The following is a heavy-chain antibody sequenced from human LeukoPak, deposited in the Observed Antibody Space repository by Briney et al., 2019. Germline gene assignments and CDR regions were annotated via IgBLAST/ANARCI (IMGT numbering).Heavy chain of an antibody. CDR1: GGTFSSYA. Sequence: ASVKVSCKASGGTFSSYAISWVRQAPGQGLEWMGRIIPILGIANYAQKLQGRVTMTTDTSTSTAYMELRSLRSDDTAVYYCARDRRSVAGHFDYWGQGTLVTVSS. V-gene: IGHV1-69*04. D-gene: IGHD6-19*01. CDR3: ARDRRSVAGHFDY. J-gene: IGHJ4*02. CDR2: IIPILGIA.